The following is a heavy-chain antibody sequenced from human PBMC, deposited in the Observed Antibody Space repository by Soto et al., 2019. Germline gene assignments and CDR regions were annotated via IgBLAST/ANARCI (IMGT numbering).Heavy chain of an antibody. CDR3: ARDLAYGGPFDY. J-gene: IGHJ4*02. CDR1: DYTFTSYG. CDR2: ISAFKGNT. V-gene: IGHV1-18*01. D-gene: IGHD4-17*01. Sequence: GASVKVSCKASDYTFTSYGITWVRQAPGQGLEWLGWISAFKGNTIYAQKVQGRVTMTTDTSTSTAYMELRSLRSDDTAVYYCARDLAYGGPFDYWGQGTLVTVSS.